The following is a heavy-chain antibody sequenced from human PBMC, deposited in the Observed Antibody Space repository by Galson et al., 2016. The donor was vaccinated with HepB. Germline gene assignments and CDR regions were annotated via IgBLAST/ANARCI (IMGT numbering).Heavy chain of an antibody. D-gene: IGHD4-23*01. Sequence: SLRLSCAASGFTFINYWMSWVRQAPGKGLEWVANIKQDGSETSYVGSVKGRFTVSRDNAKNSLYLQMNSLRAEDTAVYYCAREGFGGFDIWGQGTLVTVSS. CDR2: IKQDGSET. V-gene: IGHV3-7*01. CDR3: AREGFGGFDI. J-gene: IGHJ3*02. CDR1: GFTFINYW.